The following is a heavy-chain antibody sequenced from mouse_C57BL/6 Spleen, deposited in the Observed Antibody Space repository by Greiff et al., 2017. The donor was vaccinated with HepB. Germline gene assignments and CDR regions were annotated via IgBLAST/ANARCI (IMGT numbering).Heavy chain of an antibody. Sequence: EVQLVESGPGLVKPSQSLSLTCSVTGYSITSGYYWNWIRQFPGNKLEWMGYISYDGSNNYNPSLKNRISITRDTSKNQFFLKLNSVTTEDTATYYCARDGSRGDYFDYWGQGTTLTVSS. J-gene: IGHJ2*01. D-gene: IGHD1-1*01. V-gene: IGHV3-6*01. CDR2: ISYDGSN. CDR3: ARDGSRGDYFDY. CDR1: GYSITSGYY.